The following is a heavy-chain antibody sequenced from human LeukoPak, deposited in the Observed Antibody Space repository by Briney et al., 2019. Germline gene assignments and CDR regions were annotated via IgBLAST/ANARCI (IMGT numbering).Heavy chain of an antibody. CDR2: ISGSGGST. D-gene: IGHD3-22*01. CDR1: GFTFSSYA. CDR3: AKDIHYYDSSGYCYVPYYFDY. Sequence: HPGGSLRLSCAASGFTFSSYAMSWVRQAPGKGLEWVSAISGSGGSTYYADSVKGRFAISRDNSKNTLYLQMNSLRAEDTAVYYCAKDIHYYDSSGYCYVPYYFDYWGQGTLVTVSS. V-gene: IGHV3-23*01. J-gene: IGHJ4*02.